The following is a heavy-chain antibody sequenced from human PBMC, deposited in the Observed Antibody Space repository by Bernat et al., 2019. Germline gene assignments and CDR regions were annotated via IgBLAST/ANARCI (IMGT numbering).Heavy chain of an antibody. CDR2: IYYSGST. V-gene: IGHV4-30-4*01. Sequence: QVQLQESGPGLVKPSQTLSLTCTVSGGSISSGDYYWSWIRQPPGKGLEWIGYIYYSGSTYYNPSLKSRVTISVDTSKNQFSLKLSSVTAADTAVYYCARGRYSSSWYEGGDFDYWGQGTLVTVSS. CDR3: ARGRYSSSWYEGGDFDY. CDR1: GGSISSGDYY. J-gene: IGHJ4*02. D-gene: IGHD6-13*01.